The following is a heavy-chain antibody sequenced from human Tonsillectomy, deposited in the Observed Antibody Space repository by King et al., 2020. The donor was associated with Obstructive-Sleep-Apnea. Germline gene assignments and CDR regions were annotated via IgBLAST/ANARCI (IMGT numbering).Heavy chain of an antibody. D-gene: IGHD3-10*01. Sequence: VQLVESGGGLVQPGRSLRLYCAASGFTFADYAIHWVRQHPGKGLQWVSGMSWNSGSIAYAYSVKGRFTISRDNAKHSQYLQMNNLNHEDTALYYCVKYSLYYHTLDYNWFDSWGQGTLVIVSS. CDR2: MSWNSGSI. J-gene: IGHJ5*01. V-gene: IGHV3-9*01. CDR3: VKYSLYYHTLDYNWFDS. CDR1: GFTFADYA.